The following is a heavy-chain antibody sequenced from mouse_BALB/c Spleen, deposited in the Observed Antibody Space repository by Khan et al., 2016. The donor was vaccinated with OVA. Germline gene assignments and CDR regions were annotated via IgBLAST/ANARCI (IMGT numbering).Heavy chain of an antibody. Sequence: VELVESGHGLVAPSQSLSITCTISGFSLTNYGIHWVRQPPGKGLEWLVMIWSDGSTTYNSALKSRLSISKDNSKSQVFLKMNSLQTDDTAMYYCARQPYYHYNIMDYWGQGTSVTVSS. CDR2: IWSDGST. J-gene: IGHJ4*01. CDR1: GFSLTNYG. D-gene: IGHD2-10*01. CDR3: ARQPYYHYNIMDY. V-gene: IGHV2-6-1*01.